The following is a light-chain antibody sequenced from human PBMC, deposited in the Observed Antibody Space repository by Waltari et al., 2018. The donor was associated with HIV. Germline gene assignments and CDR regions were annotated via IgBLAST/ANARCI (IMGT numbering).Light chain of an antibody. CDR3: QVWDISSDQVV. CDR2: DDS. CDR1: HIGGES. Sequence: SYVLTQPPSVSVAPGQTATLTCGGKHIGGESVHWYQQKPGQAPVLVVYDDSDRPSGIPERFSGYNSDNTATLTISRVEAGDEADYYCQVWDISSDQVVFGGGTKLTVL. V-gene: IGLV3-21*02. J-gene: IGLJ2*01.